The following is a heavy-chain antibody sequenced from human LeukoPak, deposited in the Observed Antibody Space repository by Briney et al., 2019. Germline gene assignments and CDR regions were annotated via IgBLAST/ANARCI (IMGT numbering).Heavy chain of an antibody. CDR3: ARRLTTEETFDY. V-gene: IGHV5-51*01. CDR2: IYPGDSDT. D-gene: IGHD1-1*01. CDR1: GYSFTTYW. Sequence: GESLKISCKGSGYSFTTYWIGWVRQMPGKGLEWMGIIYPGDSDTRYSPSFHGQITISADKSINTAYLQWNSLGASDTAMYYCARRLTTEETFDYWGQGTLVTVSS. J-gene: IGHJ4*02.